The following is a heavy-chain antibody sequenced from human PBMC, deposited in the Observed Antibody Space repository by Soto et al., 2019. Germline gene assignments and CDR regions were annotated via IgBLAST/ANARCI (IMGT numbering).Heavy chain of an antibody. CDR1: GASVSDSLSY. CDR3: ASQHYYDSSGYYVVY. V-gene: IGHV4-39*01. Sequence: SETLSLTCIISGASVSDSLSYWGWIRQPPGKRPEWIGNIYFSGITSYNPSLKRRVTISIDTSKNQFSLKLSSVTATDTAVYYCASQHYYDSSGYYVVYWGQGTLVTVSS. J-gene: IGHJ4*02. D-gene: IGHD3-22*01. CDR2: IYFSGIT.